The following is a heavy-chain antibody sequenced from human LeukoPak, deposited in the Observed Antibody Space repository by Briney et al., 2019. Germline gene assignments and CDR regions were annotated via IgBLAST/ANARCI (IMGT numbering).Heavy chain of an antibody. CDR2: IYYSGST. Sequence: SETLSLTCTVSGGSISSSSYYWGWIRQPPGKGLEWIGSIYYSGSTYYNPSLKSRVTISVDTSKNQYFLKLSSVTAADTAVYYCARDPRRIPGYSGSFFDYWGQGTLVTVSS. J-gene: IGHJ4*02. CDR3: ARDPRRIPGYSGSFFDY. D-gene: IGHD1-26*01. CDR1: GGSISSSSYY. V-gene: IGHV4-39*07.